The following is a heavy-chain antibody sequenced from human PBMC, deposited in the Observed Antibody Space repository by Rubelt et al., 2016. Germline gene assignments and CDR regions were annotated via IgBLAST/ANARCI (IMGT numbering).Heavy chain of an antibody. J-gene: IGHJ2*01. CDR1: GGSISSYY. CDR2: IYYSGST. Sequence: QVQLQESGPGLVKPSETLSLTCTVSGGSISSYYWSWIRPPPGKGLEWIGYIYYSGSTNYNPSLKSRVTISVDTSKNQVSLKLSAVTAADTAVYYCARLVYYGSGSYWYFDLWGRGTLVTVSS. D-gene: IGHD3-10*01. CDR3: ARLVYYGSGSYWYFDL. V-gene: IGHV4-59*08.